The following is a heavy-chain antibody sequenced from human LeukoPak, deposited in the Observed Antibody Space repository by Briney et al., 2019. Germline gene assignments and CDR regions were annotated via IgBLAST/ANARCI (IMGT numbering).Heavy chain of an antibody. CDR3: TWQLLWGIFDP. CDR1: GFTFSNAG. J-gene: IGHJ5*02. V-gene: IGHV3-15*01. CDR2: IKSKTDGGTT. D-gene: IGHD1-26*01. Sequence: GGSWRLSGPASGFTFSNAGLSWVRRAPGRGRDGFGHIKSKTDGGTTDYAAPVKGRFTISRDDSKNTVYLQMNSLKTEDTAVYYCTWQLLWGIFDPWGQGTLVTVSS.